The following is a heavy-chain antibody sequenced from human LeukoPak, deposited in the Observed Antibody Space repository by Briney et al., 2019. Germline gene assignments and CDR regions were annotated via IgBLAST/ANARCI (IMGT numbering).Heavy chain of an antibody. CDR1: GGSISSSSYY. CDR2: IYYSGST. Sequence: SETLSLTCTVSGGSISSSSYYWGWIRQPPGKGLEWIGSIYYSGSTYYNPSLKSRVTMSVDTSKNQFSLKLSSVTAADTAVYYCARAAAGLDYWGQGTLATVSS. CDR3: ARAAAGLDY. J-gene: IGHJ4*02. D-gene: IGHD6-13*01. V-gene: IGHV4-39*07.